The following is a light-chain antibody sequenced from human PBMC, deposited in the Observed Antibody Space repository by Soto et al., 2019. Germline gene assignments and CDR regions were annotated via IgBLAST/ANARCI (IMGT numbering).Light chain of an antibody. CDR2: SNN. CDR1: SSNIGSNT. CDR3: AAWDDSLRGV. V-gene: IGLV1-44*01. Sequence: QSVLTQPPSASGTPEQRVTISCSGSSSNIGSNTVNWYQQLPGTAPKLLIYSNNQRPSGVPDRFSGSKSGTSASLAISGLQSEDEADYYCAAWDDSLRGVFGTGTKVTVL. J-gene: IGLJ1*01.